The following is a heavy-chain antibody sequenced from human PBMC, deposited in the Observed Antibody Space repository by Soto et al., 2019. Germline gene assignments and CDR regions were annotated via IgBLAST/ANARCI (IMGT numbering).Heavy chain of an antibody. J-gene: IGHJ6*02. V-gene: IGHV1-69*01. CDR3: ARGGADGFWSNYYGTDV. CDR1: GGTFSSYA. D-gene: IGHD3-3*01. Sequence: QVQLVQSGAEVKKPGSSVKVSCKASGGTFSSYAISWVRQAPGQGLEWMGGIIPIFGTANYAQKFQGRVTITADESTSTAYMELSSLRSEDTAVYYCARGGADGFWSNYYGTDVWGQGTTVTVSS. CDR2: IIPIFGTA.